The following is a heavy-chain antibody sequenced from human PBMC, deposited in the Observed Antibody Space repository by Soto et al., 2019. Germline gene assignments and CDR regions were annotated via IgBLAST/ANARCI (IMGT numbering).Heavy chain of an antibody. CDR1: GYTFTRYD. D-gene: IGHD1-1*01. V-gene: IGHV1-8*01. Sequence: ASVKVSCKASGYTFTRYDINWVRQATGQGLEWMGWMNPNSGNTGYAQKFQGRVTMTRDTSISTAYMELSSLRSEDTAVYYCARGPTGATGYYMHVWGKGTTVTVSS. CDR2: MNPNSGNT. J-gene: IGHJ6*03. CDR3: ARGPTGATGYYMHV.